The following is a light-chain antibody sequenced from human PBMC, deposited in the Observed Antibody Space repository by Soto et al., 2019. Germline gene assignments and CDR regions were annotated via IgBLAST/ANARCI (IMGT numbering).Light chain of an antibody. J-gene: IGKJ4*01. Sequence: DIQMTQSPSSLSASVGDRVTITCRASQSISSYLNWYQQKPGKAPKLLIYAASSLQSRVPSRFSGSGSGTDFTLTISSLQPEDFATYYCQQSYSTPQRTFGGGTKVEIK. CDR2: AAS. V-gene: IGKV1-39*01. CDR3: QQSYSTPQRT. CDR1: QSISSY.